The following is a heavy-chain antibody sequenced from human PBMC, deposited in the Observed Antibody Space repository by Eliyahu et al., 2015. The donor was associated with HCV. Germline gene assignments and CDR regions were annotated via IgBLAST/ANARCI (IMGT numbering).Heavy chain of an antibody. D-gene: IGHD2-2*01. CDR2: INHSGST. V-gene: IGHV4-34*01. CDR3: ARVRGYCSSTSCAYFDY. CDR1: GGSFSGYY. J-gene: IGHJ4*02. Sequence: QVQLQQWDAGLLKPSETLSLTCAVYGGSFSGYYWXWIRQPPGKGLEWIGEINHSGSTNYNPSLKSRVTISVDTSKNQFSLKLSSVTAADTAVYYCARVRGYCSSTSCAYFDYWGQGTLVTVSS.